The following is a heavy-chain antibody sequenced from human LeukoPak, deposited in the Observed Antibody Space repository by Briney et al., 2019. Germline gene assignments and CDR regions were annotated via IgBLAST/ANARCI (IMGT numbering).Heavy chain of an antibody. CDR1: GGSISSGSYY. D-gene: IGHD2-2*01. J-gene: IGHJ4*02. V-gene: IGHV4-61*02. CDR3: ARDPRHCSSTSCPGNFDY. CDR2: IYTSGST. Sequence: TLSLTCTVTGGSISSGSYYWSWIRQPAGKGLEWIGRIYTSGSTNYNPSLKSRVTISVDTSKNQFSLKLSSVTAADTAVYYCARDPRHCSSTSCPGNFDYWGQGTLVTVSS.